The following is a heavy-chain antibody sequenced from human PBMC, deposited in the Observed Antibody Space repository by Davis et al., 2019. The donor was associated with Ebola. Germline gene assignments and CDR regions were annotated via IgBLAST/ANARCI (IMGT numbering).Heavy chain of an antibody. Sequence: PGGSLRLSCAASGFSFSSHAMYWVRLAPGNGLEWVAVISYDGRNEYYVDSVKGRFIISRDNSKNTLFLEMNSLRTEDTAVYYCARDSDYGDSHPGGMDVWGQGTTVTVSS. CDR1: GFSFSSHA. D-gene: IGHD4-17*01. V-gene: IGHV3-30*04. CDR2: ISYDGRNE. CDR3: ARDSDYGDSHPGGMDV. J-gene: IGHJ6*02.